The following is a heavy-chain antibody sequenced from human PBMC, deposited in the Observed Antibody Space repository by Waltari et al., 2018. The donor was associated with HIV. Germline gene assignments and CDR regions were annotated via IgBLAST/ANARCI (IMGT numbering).Heavy chain of an antibody. D-gene: IGHD2-15*01. CDR1: GFTFSNYA. CDR2: ISASGDTT. CDR3: AKAPLRRSSVGGEGPSHFEY. J-gene: IGHJ4*02. V-gene: IGHV3-23*01. Sequence: EVQLLDSGGGLVRPGGSLRVSCATSGFTFSNYAMSWVRKAPGKGPEWVSGISASGDTTYYADSVKGRFTISRDNFKNTLHLQMNGLRAEDTAIYYCAKAPLRRSSVGGEGPSHFEYWGQGTLVTVSS.